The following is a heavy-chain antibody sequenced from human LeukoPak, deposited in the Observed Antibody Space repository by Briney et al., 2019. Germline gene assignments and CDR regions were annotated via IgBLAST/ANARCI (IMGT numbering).Heavy chain of an antibody. V-gene: IGHV3-66*04. CDR1: GFTVSSNY. D-gene: IGHD4/OR15-4a*01. CDR3: ARRAGAYSHPYDY. Sequence: GGSLRLSCAASGFTVSSNYMSWVRQAPGKGLEWVSVLYSGGPTYYADSVKGRFTISRDNSKNTLYLQMNSLRAEDTAIYYCARRAGAYSHPYDYWGQGTLVTVSS. CDR2: LYSGGPT. J-gene: IGHJ4*02.